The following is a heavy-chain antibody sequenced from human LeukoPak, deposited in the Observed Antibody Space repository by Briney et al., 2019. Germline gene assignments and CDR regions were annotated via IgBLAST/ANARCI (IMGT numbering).Heavy chain of an antibody. Sequence: GGSLRLSCVASGFSFGKHWMSWVRQAPGKGLEWVANIKLDGSEKNYVDSVKGRFTISRDNTKNSLYLQMNSLRAEDTAVFYCARDQYDTWSRRGNFDSWGQGTLVIVSS. CDR3: ARDQYDTWSRRGNFDS. CDR1: GFSFGKHW. CDR2: IKLDGSEK. J-gene: IGHJ4*02. V-gene: IGHV3-7*03. D-gene: IGHD3/OR15-3a*01.